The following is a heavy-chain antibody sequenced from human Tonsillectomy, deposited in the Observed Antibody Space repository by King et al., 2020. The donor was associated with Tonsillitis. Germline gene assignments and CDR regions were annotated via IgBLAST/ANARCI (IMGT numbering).Heavy chain of an antibody. CDR1: GFTFDDYG. Sequence: VQLVESGGGVVRPGGSLRLSCVASGFTFDDYGMSWVRQAPGQGLEWVSTINWNGGSTGYADSVQGRFTISRDNAKNSLYLQMNSLRAEDMALYYCARDLVWGTYRDAFDIWGQGTMVTVSS. D-gene: IGHD3-16*02. J-gene: IGHJ3*02. CDR2: INWNGGST. CDR3: ARDLVWGTYRDAFDI. V-gene: IGHV3-20*04.